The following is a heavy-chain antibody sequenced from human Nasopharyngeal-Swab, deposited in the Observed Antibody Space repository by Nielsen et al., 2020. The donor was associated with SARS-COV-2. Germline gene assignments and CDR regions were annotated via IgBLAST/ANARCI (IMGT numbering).Heavy chain of an antibody. D-gene: IGHD2-2*01. CDR3: AREVVVPSGGYNWFDP. J-gene: IGHJ5*02. CDR2: ISSSSSTI. Sequence: GGMRLASAVGGFSFSSYSMTWVRQAPGKGLEWVSYISSSSSTIYYADSVKGRFTISRDNAKNSLYLQMNSLRAEDTAVYYCAREVVVPSGGYNWFDPWGQGTLVTVSS. CDR1: GFSFSSYS. V-gene: IGHV3-48*01.